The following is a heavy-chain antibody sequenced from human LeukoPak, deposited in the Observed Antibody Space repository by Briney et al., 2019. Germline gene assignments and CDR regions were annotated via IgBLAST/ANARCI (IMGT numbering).Heavy chain of an antibody. CDR2: ISSSGSTI. D-gene: IGHD6-19*01. CDR1: GFTFSSYE. V-gene: IGHV3-48*03. J-gene: IGHJ4*02. Sequence: GGSLRLSCAASGFTFSSYEMNWVRQAPGKGLEWVSYISSSGSTIYYADSVKGRFTISRDNAKNSLYLQMNSLRAEDTAVYYCARVGIAVAVDFWGQGTLVTVSS. CDR3: ARVGIAVAVDF.